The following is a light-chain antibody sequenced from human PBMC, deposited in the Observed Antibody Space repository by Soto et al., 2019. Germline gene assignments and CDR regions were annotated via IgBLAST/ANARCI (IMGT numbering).Light chain of an antibody. CDR2: EVT. CDR1: SSDVGNSNF. CDR3: SSYAAFNNVL. Sequence: QSALTQPPSASGSPGQSVTISCTGTSSDVGNSNFISWYQHYPGKAPKLMIYEVTKRPSGVPDRFSGSKSGNIVSLTVSGLQGEDEANYYCSSYAAFNNVLFGGGTKLTVL. V-gene: IGLV2-8*01. J-gene: IGLJ3*02.